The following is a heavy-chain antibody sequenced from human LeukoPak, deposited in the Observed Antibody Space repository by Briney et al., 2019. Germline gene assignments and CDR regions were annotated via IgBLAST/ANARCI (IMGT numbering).Heavy chain of an antibody. CDR1: CGSISSYY. J-gene: IGHJ4*02. CDR2: IYYSGST. Sequence: PGGSLRLTCTVSCGSISSYYWSWIRQPPGKGLEWIGYIYYSGSTNYNPSLKSRVTISVDTSKNQFSLKLSSVTAADTAVYYCARVRSSGWLDYWGQGTLVTVSS. CDR3: ARVRSSGWLDY. D-gene: IGHD6-19*01. V-gene: IGHV4-59*01.